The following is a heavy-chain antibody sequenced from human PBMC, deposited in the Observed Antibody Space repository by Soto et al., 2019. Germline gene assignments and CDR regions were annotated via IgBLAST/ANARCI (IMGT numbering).Heavy chain of an antibody. CDR3: AKFGMATTKRSPPYYIDY. CDR1: GFTFSSYA. J-gene: IGHJ4*02. CDR2: SSGSGGGT. Sequence: HGGSLRLSCAASGFTFSSYAMSWVRQAPGKGLEWVSSSSGSGGGTDYADSVKRRFTFSRDNSKNTLYLQMNSLRAEDTAVYYCAKFGMATTKRSPPYYIDYWGQGALVTVSS. D-gene: IGHD1-1*01. V-gene: IGHV3-23*01.